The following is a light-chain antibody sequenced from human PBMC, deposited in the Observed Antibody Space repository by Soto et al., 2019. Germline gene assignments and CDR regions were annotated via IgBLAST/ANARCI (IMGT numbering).Light chain of an antibody. V-gene: IGKV3-20*01. CDR1: RGVTASY. CDR2: GAS. J-gene: IGKJ2*01. Sequence: EIVLTQSPGTLSLSPGERAPPSAGAVRGVTASYLAWYQQKPGQAPRLLIYGASSRATGIPDRFSGSGSGTDFTLTISRLEPEDFAVYYCQQYGSSPLFGQGTKLEIK. CDR3: QQYGSSPL.